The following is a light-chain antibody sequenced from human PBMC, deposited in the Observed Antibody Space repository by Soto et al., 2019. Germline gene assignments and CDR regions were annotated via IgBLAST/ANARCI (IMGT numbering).Light chain of an antibody. CDR3: QQYYDTPYT. J-gene: IGKJ2*01. V-gene: IGKV4-1*01. CDR1: QTVVYSTSSQSY. Sequence: DIVLTQSPDSLAVSLGERAAINCKSSQTVVYSTSSQSYLAWYQQKPGQPPKLLIYWASTRESGVPDRFIGSGSGTDFTLTFNNLQAEDVAVYYCQQYYDTPYTFGQGTKLVMK. CDR2: WAS.